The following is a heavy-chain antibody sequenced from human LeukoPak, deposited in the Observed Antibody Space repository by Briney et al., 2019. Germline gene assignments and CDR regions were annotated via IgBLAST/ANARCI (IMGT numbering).Heavy chain of an antibody. D-gene: IGHD3-9*01. CDR3: ARGNARYYDVLTGYLH. CDR1: GGSFSGYY. J-gene: IGHJ4*02. CDR2: INHSGST. V-gene: IGHV4-34*01. Sequence: SETLSLTCAVYGGSFSGYYWSWIRQPPGKGLEWIGEINHSGSTSYNPSLKSRVTISVDTSKNQFSPKLSSVTAADTAMYYCARGNARYYDVLTGYLHWGQGTLVTVSS.